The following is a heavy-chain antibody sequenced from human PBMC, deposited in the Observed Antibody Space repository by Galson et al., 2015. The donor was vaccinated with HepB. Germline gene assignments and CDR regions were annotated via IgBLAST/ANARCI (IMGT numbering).Heavy chain of an antibody. CDR2: IIPIFGTA. CDR1: GGTFSSYA. D-gene: IGHD2-8*01. Sequence: SVKVSCKASGGTFSSYAISWVRQAPGQGLEWMGGIIPIFGTANYAQKFQGRVTITADESTSTAYMELSSLRSEDTAVYYCARAFSYCTNGVCSTWGYNWFDPWGQGTLVTVSS. V-gene: IGHV1-69*13. CDR3: ARAFSYCTNGVCSTWGYNWFDP. J-gene: IGHJ5*02.